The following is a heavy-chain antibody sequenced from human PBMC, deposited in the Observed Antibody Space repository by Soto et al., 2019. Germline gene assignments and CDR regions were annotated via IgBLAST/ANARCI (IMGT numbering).Heavy chain of an antibody. J-gene: IGHJ6*02. V-gene: IGHV5-51*01. D-gene: IGHD2-2*02. CDR1: GYSFTSYW. CDR3: ARHGVVVPAAIEEDYYYYYGMDV. CDR2: ICPGDSDT. Sequence: GESLKISCKGSGYSFTSYWIGWVRQMPGKGLEWMGIICPGDSDTRDSPSFQGQVTISADKSISTAYLQWSSLKASDTAMYYCARHGVVVPAAIEEDYYYYYGMDVWGQGTMVTVSS.